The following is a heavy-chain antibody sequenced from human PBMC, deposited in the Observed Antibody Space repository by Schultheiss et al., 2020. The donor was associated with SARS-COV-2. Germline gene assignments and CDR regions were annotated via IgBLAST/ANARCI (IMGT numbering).Heavy chain of an antibody. J-gene: IGHJ6*03. CDR3: ARTPRPPGSGRHYYYYMDV. Sequence: GGSLRLSCAASGFTFSSYAMSWVRQAPGKGLEWVSAISGSGGSTYYADSVKGRFTISRDNSKNTLYLQMNSLRAEDTAVYYCARTPRPPGSGRHYYYYMDVWGKGTTVTVSS. CDR1: GFTFSSYA. D-gene: IGHD3-10*01. CDR2: ISGSGGST. V-gene: IGHV3-23*01.